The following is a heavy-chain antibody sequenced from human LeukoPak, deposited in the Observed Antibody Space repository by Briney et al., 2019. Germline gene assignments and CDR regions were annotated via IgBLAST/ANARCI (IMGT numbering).Heavy chain of an antibody. V-gene: IGHV3-48*01. Sequence: GGSLRLSCAASGFTFSSYSMNWVRQAPGKGLEWVSYISSSSTIYYADSVKGRFTISRDNAKNSLYLQIDSLSVEDTAVYYCARMGIAAAGVDYWGQGTLVTVSS. CDR3: ARMGIAAAGVDY. CDR1: GFTFSSYS. J-gene: IGHJ4*02. CDR2: ISSSSTI. D-gene: IGHD6-13*01.